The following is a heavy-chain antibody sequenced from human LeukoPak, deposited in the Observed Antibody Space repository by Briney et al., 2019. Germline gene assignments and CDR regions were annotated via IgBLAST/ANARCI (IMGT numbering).Heavy chain of an antibody. CDR3: ARDDSNYYDSSGFDY. CDR1: GDSISSYY. J-gene: IGHJ4*02. V-gene: IGHV4-59*13. Sequence: SETLSLTCTVSGDSISSYYWSWIRQPPGKGLEWIGYIYYSGSTNYNPSLKSRVTISVDMSKNQFSLKLTSVTAADTAVYYCARDDSNYYDSSGFDYWGQGTLVTVSS. CDR2: IYYSGST. D-gene: IGHD3-22*01.